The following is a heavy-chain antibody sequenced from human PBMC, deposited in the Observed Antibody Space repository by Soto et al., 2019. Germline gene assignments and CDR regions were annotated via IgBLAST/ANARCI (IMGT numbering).Heavy chain of an antibody. CDR3: ARQGYKGIAAAGDNWFDP. D-gene: IGHD6-13*01. CDR2: IYYSGST. J-gene: IGHJ5*02. V-gene: IGHV4-39*01. Sequence: PXATLSLTCTVSGGSISSSSYYWGWIRQPPGKGLEWIGSIYYSGSTYYNPSLKSRVTISVDTSKNQFSLKLSSVTAADTAVYYCARQGYKGIAAAGDNWFDPWGQGTLVTVSS. CDR1: GGSISSSSYY.